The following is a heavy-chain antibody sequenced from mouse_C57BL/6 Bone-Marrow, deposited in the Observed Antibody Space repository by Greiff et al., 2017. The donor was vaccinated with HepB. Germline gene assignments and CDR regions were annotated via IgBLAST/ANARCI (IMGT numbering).Heavy chain of an antibody. J-gene: IGHJ2*01. CDR3: ARHGDYHYFDY. V-gene: IGHV5-12*01. CDR1: GFTFSDYY. CDR2: ISNGGGST. Sequence: EVQLVESGGGLVQPGGSLKLSCAASGFTFSDYYMYWVRQTPEKRLEWVAYISNGGGSTYYPDTVKGRFTISRDNAKNTLYLQMSRLKSEDTAMYYCARHGDYHYFDYWGQGTTLTVAS. D-gene: IGHD2-4*01.